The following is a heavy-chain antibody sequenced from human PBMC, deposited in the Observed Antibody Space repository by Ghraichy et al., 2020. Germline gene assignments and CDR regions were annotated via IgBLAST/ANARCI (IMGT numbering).Heavy chain of an antibody. Sequence: LSLTCAASGFTFSSYWMSWVRQAPGKGLEWVANIKQDGSEKYYVDSVKGRFTISRDNAKNSLYLQMNSLRAEDTAVYYCARDVVVTAYDAFDIWGQGTMVTVSS. V-gene: IGHV3-7*01. CDR3: ARDVVVTAYDAFDI. CDR2: IKQDGSEK. CDR1: GFTFSSYW. J-gene: IGHJ3*02. D-gene: IGHD2-21*02.